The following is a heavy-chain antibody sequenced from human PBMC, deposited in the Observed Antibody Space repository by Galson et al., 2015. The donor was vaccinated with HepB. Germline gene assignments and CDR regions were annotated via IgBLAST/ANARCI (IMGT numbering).Heavy chain of an antibody. Sequence: SVKVSCKASGGTFSSYAISWVRQAPGQGLEWMGGIIPIFGTANYAQKFQGRVTITADESTSTAYMELSSLRSEDTAVYYCARDPYPPPNSGYGGVRNWFDPWGQGTLVTVSS. D-gene: IGHD5-12*01. J-gene: IGHJ5*02. V-gene: IGHV1-69*13. CDR3: ARDPYPPPNSGYGGVRNWFDP. CDR2: IIPIFGTA. CDR1: GGTFSSYA.